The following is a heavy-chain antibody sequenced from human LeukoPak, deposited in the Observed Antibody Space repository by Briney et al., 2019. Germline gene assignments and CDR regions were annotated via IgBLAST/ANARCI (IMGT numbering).Heavy chain of an antibody. J-gene: IGHJ4*02. CDR2: ISSSGDNT. CDR3: AKERGIAKPFDY. Sequence: GGSLRLSCAASGFTFNSYGMAWVRQAPGKGLEWVSAISSSGDNTYYADSVKGRFTISRDNSKNTLYLQMSSLRAEDTAVYYCAKERGIAKPFDYWGQGALVTVAS. CDR1: GFTFNSYG. V-gene: IGHV3-23*01. D-gene: IGHD3-10*01.